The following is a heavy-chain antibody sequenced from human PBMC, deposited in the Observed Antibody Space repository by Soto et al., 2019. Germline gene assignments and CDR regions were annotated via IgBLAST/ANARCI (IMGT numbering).Heavy chain of an antibody. CDR1: GGSISSYY. V-gene: IGHV4-59*01. Sequence: SETLSLTCTVSGGSISSYYWSWIRQPPGKGLEWIGYIYYSGSTNYNPSLKSRVTISVDTSKNQFSRRLSSVTAADTAVYYCASAPVGATIFPPDYWGQGTLVTVSS. CDR3: ASAPVGATIFPPDY. CDR2: IYYSGST. D-gene: IGHD1-26*01. J-gene: IGHJ4*02.